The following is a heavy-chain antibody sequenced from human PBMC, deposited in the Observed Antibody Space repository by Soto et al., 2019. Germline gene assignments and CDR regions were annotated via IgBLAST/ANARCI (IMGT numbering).Heavy chain of an antibody. V-gene: IGHV3-23*01. D-gene: IGHD3-16*02. J-gene: IGHJ4*02. CDR2: ISGSGGST. Sequence: XGSLRLSCAASGVTFSSYAMSWVRQAPGKGLEWVSAISGSGGSTYYADSVKGRFTISRDNSKNTLYLQMNSLRAEDTAVYYCAKGVTFGGVIVINYFDSWGQGTLVTVSS. CDR3: AKGVTFGGVIVINYFDS. CDR1: GVTFSSYA.